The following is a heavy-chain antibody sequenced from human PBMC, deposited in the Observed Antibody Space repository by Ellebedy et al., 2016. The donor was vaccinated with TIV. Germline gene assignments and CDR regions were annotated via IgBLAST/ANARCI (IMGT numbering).Heavy chain of an antibody. CDR3: ARRFYDSSGYPFDY. V-gene: IGHV5-10-1*01. Sequence: GESLKISXKGSGYSFTSYWIGWVRQMPGKGLEWMGRIDPSDSYTNYSPSFQGHVTISADKSISTAYLQWSSLKASDTAMYYCARRFYDSSGYPFDYWGQGTLVTVSS. CDR1: GYSFTSYW. CDR2: IDPSDSYT. J-gene: IGHJ4*02. D-gene: IGHD3-22*01.